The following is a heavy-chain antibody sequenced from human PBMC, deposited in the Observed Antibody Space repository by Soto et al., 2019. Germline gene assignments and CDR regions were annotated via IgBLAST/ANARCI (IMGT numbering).Heavy chain of an antibody. CDR1: GGTFSSYA. CDR2: IIPIFGTA. J-gene: IGHJ6*02. V-gene: IGHV1-69*13. Sequence: SVKVSCKASGGTFSSYAISWVRQAPGQGLEWMGGIIPIFGTANYAQKFQGRVTITADESTSTAYMELSSLRSEDTAVYYCASHCGGDCYTAYYYYYGMDVWGQGTTVTVSS. CDR3: ASHCGGDCYTAYYYYYGMDV. D-gene: IGHD2-21*02.